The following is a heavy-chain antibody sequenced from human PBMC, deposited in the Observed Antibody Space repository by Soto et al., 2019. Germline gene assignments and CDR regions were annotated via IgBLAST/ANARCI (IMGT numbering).Heavy chain of an antibody. CDR1: GFTFSSYG. CDR3: ARTWYSSGWFDH. Sequence: GGSLRLSCAASGFTFSSYGMHWVRQAPGKGLEWVAVIWYDGSNKYYADSVKGRFTISRDNSKNTLYLQMNSLRAEDTAVYYCARTWYSSGWFDHWGQGTLVTVSS. D-gene: IGHD6-19*01. V-gene: IGHV3-33*08. CDR2: IWYDGSNK. J-gene: IGHJ5*02.